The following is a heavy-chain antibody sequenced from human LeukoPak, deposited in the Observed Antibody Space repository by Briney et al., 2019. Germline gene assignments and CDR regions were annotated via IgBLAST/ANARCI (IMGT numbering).Heavy chain of an antibody. CDR3: ARDSDIYYFDY. Sequence: PGGSLRLSCAASGFTFSSYSMNWVRQAPGKGLEWVSSISSSSSYIYYADSVKGRFTISRDNAKNSLYLQMSSLRAEDTAVYYCARDSDIYYFDYWGQGTLVTVSS. CDR1: GFTFSSYS. CDR2: ISSSSSYI. J-gene: IGHJ4*02. D-gene: IGHD2-15*01. V-gene: IGHV3-21*01.